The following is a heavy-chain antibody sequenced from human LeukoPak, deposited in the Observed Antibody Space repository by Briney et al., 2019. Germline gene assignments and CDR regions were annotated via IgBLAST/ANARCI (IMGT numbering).Heavy chain of an antibody. CDR1: GGSISSYY. Sequence: SETLSLTCTVSGGSISSYYWSWIRQPPGKGLKWIGYIYYTGSTNYNPSLKSRVTISVDTSKNQFSLKLSSVTAADTAVYYCARAFSSGWYSYSIGGLWFDYWGQGTLVTVSS. D-gene: IGHD6-19*01. CDR2: IYYTGST. V-gene: IGHV4-59*01. CDR3: ARAFSSGWYSYSIGGLWFDY. J-gene: IGHJ4*02.